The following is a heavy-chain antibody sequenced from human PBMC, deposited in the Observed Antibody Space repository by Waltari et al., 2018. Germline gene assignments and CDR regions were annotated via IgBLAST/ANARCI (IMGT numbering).Heavy chain of an antibody. J-gene: IGHJ3*02. CDR3: AREGKLLGAFDI. Sequence: EVQLVESGGTLVQPGGSLRLSCAASGFTFSTYWMNWVRQAPGKGLEGVADIRQDGNQKSYVDSGKGRFTISRDNAESSLYLQMNSLRAEDTAVYYCAREGKLLGAFDIWGQGTMVTVSS. CDR1: GFTFSTYW. V-gene: IGHV3-7*01. CDR2: IRQDGNQK. D-gene: IGHD1-26*01.